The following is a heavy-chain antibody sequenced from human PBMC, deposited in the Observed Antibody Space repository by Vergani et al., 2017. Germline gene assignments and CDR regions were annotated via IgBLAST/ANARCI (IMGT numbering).Heavy chain of an antibody. J-gene: IGHJ6*02. CDR3: AREAVAGYYYYGMDV. CDR1: GGSIRSYY. Sequence: QVQLQESGPGLVKPWETLSLTCTVSGGSIRSYYWSWIRRPPGKGLEWIGYIYYTGSTYYNPSLKSRVTISVDTSKNHFSLKLSSVTAADTAVYYCAREAVAGYYYYGMDVWGQGTTVTVSS. D-gene: IGHD6-19*01. CDR2: IYYTGST. V-gene: IGHV4-59*06.